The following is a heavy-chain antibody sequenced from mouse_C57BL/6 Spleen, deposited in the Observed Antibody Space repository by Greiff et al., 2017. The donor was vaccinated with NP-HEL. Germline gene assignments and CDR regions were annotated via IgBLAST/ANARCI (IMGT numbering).Heavy chain of an antibody. D-gene: IGHD3-2*02. CDR1: GYAFSSSW. J-gene: IGHJ2*01. CDR2: IYPGDGDT. CDR3: ARAGSSGPLYYFDY. V-gene: IGHV1-82*01. Sequence: QVQLQQSGPELVKPGASVKISCKASGYAFSSSWMNWVKQRPGKGLEWIGRIYPGDGDTNYNGKFKGKATLTADKSSSTAYMQLSSLTSEDPAVDFCARAGSSGPLYYFDYWGQGTTLTVSS.